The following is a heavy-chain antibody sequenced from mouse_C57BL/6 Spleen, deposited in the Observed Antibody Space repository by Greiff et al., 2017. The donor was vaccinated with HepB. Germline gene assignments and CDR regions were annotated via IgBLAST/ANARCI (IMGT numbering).Heavy chain of an antibody. CDR2: IDPENGDT. J-gene: IGHJ4*01. CDR3: TEGAQATYAMDY. CDR1: GFNIKDDY. D-gene: IGHD3-2*02. V-gene: IGHV14-4*01. Sequence: EVQLQESGAELVRPGASVKLSCTASGFNIKDDYMHWVKQRPEQGLEWIGWIDPENGDTEYASKFQGKATITADTSSNTAYLQLSSLTSEDTAVYYCTEGAQATYAMDYWGQGTSVTVSS.